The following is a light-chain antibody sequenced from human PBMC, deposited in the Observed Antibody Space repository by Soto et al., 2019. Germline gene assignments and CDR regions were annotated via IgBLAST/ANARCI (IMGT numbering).Light chain of an antibody. J-gene: IGKJ4*01. CDR3: QEYGTSPLT. CDR1: QSVSSSS. V-gene: IGKV3-20*01. CDR2: GAS. Sequence: EIVLTQSPGTLSLSPGERVTLSCRASQSVSSSSLAWYQQRPGQAPRLLISGASSRATGIPDRFSGSGSGTDFTLTISRLEPEDFAVYYCQEYGTSPLTCGGGTRVDIK.